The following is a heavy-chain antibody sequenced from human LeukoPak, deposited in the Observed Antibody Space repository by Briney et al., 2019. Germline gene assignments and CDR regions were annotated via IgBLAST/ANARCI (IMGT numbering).Heavy chain of an antibody. CDR1: GFTFDDYA. CDR3: AKDRYGGNSGLLDY. D-gene: IGHD4-23*01. V-gene: IGHV3-9*03. CDR2: ISWNSGSI. Sequence: GGSLRLSCAASGFTFDDYAMHWVRQAPGKGPEWVSGISWNSGSIGYADSVKGRFTISRDNAKNSLYLQMNSLRAEDMALYYCAKDRYGGNSGLLDYWGQGTLVTVSS. J-gene: IGHJ4*02.